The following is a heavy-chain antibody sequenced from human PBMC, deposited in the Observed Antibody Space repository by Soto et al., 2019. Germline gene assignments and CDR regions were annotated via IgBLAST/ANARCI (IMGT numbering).Heavy chain of an antibody. CDR3: ARDRVVVVDARFHWFGP. J-gene: IGHJ5*02. CDR1: GGSFSGYY. Sequence: QVQLQQWGAGLLKPSETLSLTCAVYGGSFSGYYWSWIRQPPGKGLEWIGEINHSGSTNYNPSLKSRVTISVDTSKNQFSLKLSSVTAADTAVYYCARDRVVVVDARFHWFGPWGQGTLVTVSS. V-gene: IGHV4-34*01. D-gene: IGHD2-15*01. CDR2: INHSGST.